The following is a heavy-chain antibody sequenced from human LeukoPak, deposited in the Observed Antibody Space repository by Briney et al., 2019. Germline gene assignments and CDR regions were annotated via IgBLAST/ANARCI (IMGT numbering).Heavy chain of an antibody. J-gene: IGHJ4*02. D-gene: IGHD5-12*01. CDR2: IGGSNGIT. Sequence: GGSLRLSCAASRFTFNSYAMSWVRQAPGKGLEWVSVIGGSNGITFYVGSVKGRFTISRDNSKDTLYLQMNSLRAEDTAVYYCAKNENSGWGYFDYWGQGTLVTVSS. V-gene: IGHV3-23*01. CDR1: RFTFNSYA. CDR3: AKNENSGWGYFDY.